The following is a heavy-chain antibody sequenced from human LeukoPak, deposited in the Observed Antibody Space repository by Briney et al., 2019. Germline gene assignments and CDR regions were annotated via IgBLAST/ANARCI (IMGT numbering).Heavy chain of an antibody. J-gene: IGHJ4*02. D-gene: IGHD5-24*01. V-gene: IGHV4-30-2*01. CDR3: ARRRDGYKQYYFDY. CDR2: IYHSGST. CDR1: GGSISSGLYS. Sequence: TASQTLSLTCDVSGGSISSGLYSWNWIRQPPGKGLEWIGYIYHSGSTYYNPSLYSRTTISVDRSKNQFSLKLSSVTAADTAVYYCARRRDGYKQYYFDYWGQGTLVTVSS.